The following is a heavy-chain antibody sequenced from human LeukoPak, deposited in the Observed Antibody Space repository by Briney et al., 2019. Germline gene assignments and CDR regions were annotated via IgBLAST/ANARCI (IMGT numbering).Heavy chain of an antibody. CDR2: IYYSGST. CDR1: GGSISSYY. J-gene: IGHJ5*02. V-gene: IGHV4-59*01. Sequence: SETLSLTCTVSGGSISSYYWSWIRQPPGKGLEWIGYIYYSGSTNYNPSLKSRVTISVDTSKNQFSLKLSSVTAADTAVYYCTTSTSYDFWSGYPNWFDPWGQGTLVTVSS. D-gene: IGHD3-3*01. CDR3: TTSTSYDFWSGYPNWFDP.